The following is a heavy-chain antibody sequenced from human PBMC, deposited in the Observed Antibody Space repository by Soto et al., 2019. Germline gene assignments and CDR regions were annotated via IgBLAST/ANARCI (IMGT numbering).Heavy chain of an antibody. Sequence: SETLSLTCTVSGGSISSGGYYWSWIRQHPGKGLEWIGYIYHSGSTYYNPSLKSRVTISVDRSKNQFSLKLSSVTAADTAVYYCARGGAVAGNFDYWGQETLVTVSS. D-gene: IGHD6-19*01. J-gene: IGHJ4*02. V-gene: IGHV4-30-2*01. CDR2: IYHSGST. CDR3: ARGGAVAGNFDY. CDR1: GGSISSGGYY.